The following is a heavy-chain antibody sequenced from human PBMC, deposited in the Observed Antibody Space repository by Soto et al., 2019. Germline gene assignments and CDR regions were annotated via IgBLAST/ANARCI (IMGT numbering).Heavy chain of an antibody. CDR3: ASRLTFGGVIVIGAFDI. V-gene: IGHV4-39*01. D-gene: IGHD3-16*02. J-gene: IGHJ3*02. CDR2: IYYSGIT. Sequence: PSETLSLTCTVSGGSISSSSYYWGWIRQPPGKGLEWIGSIYYSGITYYNPSLKSRVTISVDTSKNQFSLKLSSVTAADTAVYYCASRLTFGGVIVIGAFDIWGQGTMVTVSS. CDR1: GGSISSSSYY.